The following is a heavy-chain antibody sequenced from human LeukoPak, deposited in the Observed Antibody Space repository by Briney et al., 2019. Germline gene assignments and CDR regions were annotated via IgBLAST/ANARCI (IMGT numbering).Heavy chain of an antibody. D-gene: IGHD3-22*01. Sequence: PGGSLRLSCAASGFIFDDYAMHWVRQAPGKGLEWVSGITWNSDSIDYADSVKGRFTISRDNAKNSLYLQMNSLRAEDTAVYYCAKVRYDSSGYYDYWGQGTLVTVSS. CDR3: AKVRYDSSGYYDY. V-gene: IGHV3-9*01. J-gene: IGHJ4*02. CDR2: ITWNSDSI. CDR1: GFIFDDYA.